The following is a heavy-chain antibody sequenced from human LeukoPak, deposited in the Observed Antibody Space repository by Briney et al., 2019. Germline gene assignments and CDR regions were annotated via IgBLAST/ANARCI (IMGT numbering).Heavy chain of an antibody. CDR2: ISAYNGNT. Sequence: GASVKVSCKASGYTFTSYGISWVRQAPGRGLEWMGWISAYNGNTNYAQKLQGRVTMTTDTSTSTAYMELRSLRSDDTAVYYCARVRAGTLSGAFDIWGQGTMVTVSS. J-gene: IGHJ3*02. CDR1: GYTFTSYG. D-gene: IGHD1-7*01. V-gene: IGHV1-18*01. CDR3: ARVRAGTLSGAFDI.